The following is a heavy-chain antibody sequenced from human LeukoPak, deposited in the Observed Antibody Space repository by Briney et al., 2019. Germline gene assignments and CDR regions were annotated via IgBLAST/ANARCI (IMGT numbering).Heavy chain of an antibody. CDR1: GFTFSSYG. Sequence: GGSLRLSCAASGFTFSSYGMHWVRQAPGKGLEWAAFIRYDGSNKYYADSVKGRFTISRDNSKNTLYLQMNSLRAEDTAVYYCAKDRPYDFWSGYSLDYWGQGTLVTVSS. CDR2: IRYDGSNK. CDR3: AKDRPYDFWSGYSLDY. V-gene: IGHV3-30*02. J-gene: IGHJ4*02. D-gene: IGHD3-3*01.